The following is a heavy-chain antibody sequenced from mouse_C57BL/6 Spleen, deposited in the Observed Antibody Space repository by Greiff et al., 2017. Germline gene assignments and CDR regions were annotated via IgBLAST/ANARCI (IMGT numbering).Heavy chain of an antibody. V-gene: IGHV1-64*01. Sequence: QVQLQQSGAELVKPGASVKLSCKASGYTFTSYWMHWVKQRPGQGLEWIGMIHPNSGSTNYNEKFKSKATLTVDKSSSTAYMQLSSLTSEDSAVYYCAKEATMVTTGFAYWGQETLVTVSA. J-gene: IGHJ3*01. CDR1: GYTFTSYW. D-gene: IGHD2-2*01. CDR2: IHPNSGST. CDR3: AKEATMVTTGFAY.